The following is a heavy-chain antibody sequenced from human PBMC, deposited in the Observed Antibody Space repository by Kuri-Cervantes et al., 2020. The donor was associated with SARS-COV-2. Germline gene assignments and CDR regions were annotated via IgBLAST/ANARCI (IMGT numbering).Heavy chain of an antibody. Sequence: LSLTCTVSGGSISSSSYYMSWIRQAPGKGLEWVSYISSSGSTIYYADSVKGRFTISRDNAKNSLYLQMNSLRAEDTAVYYCARDGVHYYDSSGYYYGPFDYWGQGTLVTVSS. J-gene: IGHJ4*02. CDR3: ARDGVHYYDSSGYYYGPFDY. CDR1: GGSISSSSYY. D-gene: IGHD3-22*01. V-gene: IGHV3-11*04. CDR2: ISSSGSTI.